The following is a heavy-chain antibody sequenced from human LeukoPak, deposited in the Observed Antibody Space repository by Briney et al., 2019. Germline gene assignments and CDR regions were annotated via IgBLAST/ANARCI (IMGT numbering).Heavy chain of an antibody. CDR1: GVTFSRYS. Sequence: GGSLRLSCAASGVTFSRYSMNWVRQSPGKGLEWVSSISSSGSYTYYADSMKGRFTISRDNSKNTLYLQMNSLRAEDTAVYYCAKDHIEGSGWYLRADYYYMDVWGKGTTVTISS. D-gene: IGHD6-19*01. V-gene: IGHV3-21*01. CDR3: AKDHIEGSGWYLRADYYYMDV. CDR2: ISSSGSYT. J-gene: IGHJ6*03.